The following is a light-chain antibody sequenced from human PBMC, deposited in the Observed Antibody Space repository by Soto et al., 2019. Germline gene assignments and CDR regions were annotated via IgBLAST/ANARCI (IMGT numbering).Light chain of an antibody. V-gene: IGKV3-20*01. CDR3: QQYGNSWT. Sequence: DMVIAQSPLSLPVTPGVPSSISCSSSQSLLHSNGNNYLDWYLQKPGQAPRLLIYGASSRATGIPERFSGSGSGTDFTLTISRLEPEDFAVYYCQQYGNSWTFGQGTKVDI. J-gene: IGKJ1*01. CDR2: GAS. CDR1: QSLLHSNGNNY.